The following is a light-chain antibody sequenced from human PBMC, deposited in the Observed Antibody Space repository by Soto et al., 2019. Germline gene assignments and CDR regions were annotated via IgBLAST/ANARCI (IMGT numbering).Light chain of an antibody. J-gene: IGLJ1*01. CDR3: CSWTGASTYV. CDR1: GSDVGGYNS. V-gene: IGLV2-14*01. CDR2: DVS. Sequence: QSVLVHPAAVSGSPGQSITISCTGTGSDVGGYNSVSWYQQHPGKAPKLVICDVSDRPSGVSNRFSGSKSGNTASLTISGLQIEDEADYYCCSWTGASTYVFGTGTKVTVL.